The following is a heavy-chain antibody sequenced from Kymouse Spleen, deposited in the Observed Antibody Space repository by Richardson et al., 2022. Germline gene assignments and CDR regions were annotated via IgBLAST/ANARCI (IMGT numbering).Heavy chain of an antibody. V-gene: IGHV4-39*01. J-gene: IGHJ4*02. CDR1: GGSISSSSYY. CDR2: IYYSGST. D-gene: IGHD1-26*01. CDR3: SYSGSYYDFDY. Sequence: QLQLQESGPGLVKPSETLSLTCTVSGGSISSSSYYWGWIRQPPGKGLEWIGSIYYSGSTYYNPSLKSRVTISVDTSKNQFSLKLSSVTAADTAVYYCSYSGSYYDFDYWGQGTLVTVSS.